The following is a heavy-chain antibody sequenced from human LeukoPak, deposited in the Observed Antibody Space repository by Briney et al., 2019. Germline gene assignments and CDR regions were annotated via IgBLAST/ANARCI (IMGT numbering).Heavy chain of an antibody. CDR1: GYSISSGYY. CDR2: IYHSGST. V-gene: IGHV4-38-2*02. Sequence: SETLSLTCTVSGYSISSGYYWGWIRQPPGKGLEWIGSIYHSGSTYYNPSLKSRVTILVDTSKNQFSLKLSSVTAADTAVYYCARRDGYNTEYFDYWGQGTLVTVSS. CDR3: ARRDGYNTEYFDY. D-gene: IGHD5-24*01. J-gene: IGHJ4*02.